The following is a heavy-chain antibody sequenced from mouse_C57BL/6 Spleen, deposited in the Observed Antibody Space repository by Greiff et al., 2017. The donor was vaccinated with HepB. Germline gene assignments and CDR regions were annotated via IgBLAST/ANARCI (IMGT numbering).Heavy chain of an antibody. V-gene: IGHV1-55*01. CDR2: IYPGSGST. D-gene: IGHD1-1*01. Sequence: QVQLQQPGAELVKPGASVKMSCKASGYTFTSYWITGVKQRPGQGLEWIGDIYPGSGSTNYNEKFKRKATLTVDTSSSTAYMQLSSLTSEDSAVYYCALTTVVAPFAYWGQGTLVTVSA. J-gene: IGHJ3*01. CDR3: ALTTVVAPFAY. CDR1: GYTFTSYW.